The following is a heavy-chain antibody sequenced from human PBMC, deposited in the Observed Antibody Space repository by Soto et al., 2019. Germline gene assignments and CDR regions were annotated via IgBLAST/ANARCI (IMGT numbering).Heavy chain of an antibody. CDR3: ARNPPGIAAGGAGA. J-gene: IGHJ5*02. Sequence: EVQLVESGGGLILPGGSLRLSCAASGVTVSNNYMRWVRQAPGKGLEGVSLIYSGGDTHYADSVKGRFTISRDSSKNTVYRQLNSLRAEDTAVYYCARNPPGIAAGGAGAWGQGTLVTVSS. D-gene: IGHD6-13*01. CDR1: GVTVSNNY. V-gene: IGHV3-53*01. CDR2: IYSGGDT.